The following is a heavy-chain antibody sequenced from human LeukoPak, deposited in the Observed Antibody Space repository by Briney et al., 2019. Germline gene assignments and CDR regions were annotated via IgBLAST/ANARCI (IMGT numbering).Heavy chain of an antibody. CDR2: ISSSGSTI. CDR3: ARSGWSRAFDI. Sequence: GGSLRLSCAASGFTFSSYEMNWVRQAPGKGLEWDSYISSSGSTIYYADSVKGRFTISRDNAKNSLYLQMNSLRAEDTAVYYCARSGWSRAFDIWGQGTMVSVSS. CDR1: GFTFSSYE. V-gene: IGHV3-48*03. D-gene: IGHD2-15*01. J-gene: IGHJ3*02.